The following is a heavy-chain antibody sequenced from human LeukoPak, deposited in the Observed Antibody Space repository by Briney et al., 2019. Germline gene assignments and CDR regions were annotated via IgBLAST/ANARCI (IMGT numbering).Heavy chain of an antibody. CDR3: ARDNRHYYGSGTYFWFDP. Sequence: SETLSLTCTASVDSMFGYYWSWIRQPLGGGLEWIGYIYYSGSTNYNPSLKSRVSISVDTSKNQFSLKLTSVTAADTAVYYCARDNRHYYGSGTYFWFDPWGQGTLVTVSS. CDR2: IYYSGST. J-gene: IGHJ5*02. CDR1: VDSMFGYY. V-gene: IGHV4-59*01. D-gene: IGHD3-10*01.